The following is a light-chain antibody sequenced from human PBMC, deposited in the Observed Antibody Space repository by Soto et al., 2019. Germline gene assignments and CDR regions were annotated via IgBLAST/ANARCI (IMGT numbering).Light chain of an antibody. CDR3: QQYSSPPWT. Sequence: IQMTQSPSTLSASVGDSVTITCRASQSISSWLAWYQQKPGKGPKLLIYEASNLQGGGPSRFSGGGSGTEFALTITNLQPHDSATYYCQQYSSPPWTFGQGTKVEIK. J-gene: IGKJ1*01. CDR1: QSISSW. CDR2: EAS. V-gene: IGKV1-5*03.